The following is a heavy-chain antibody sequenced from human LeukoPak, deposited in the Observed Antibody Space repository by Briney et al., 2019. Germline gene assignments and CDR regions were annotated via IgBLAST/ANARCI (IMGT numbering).Heavy chain of an antibody. V-gene: IGHV4-34*01. CDR2: INHSGST. CDR1: GGSFSGYY. CDR3: ARLRFLEWSSYADAFDI. D-gene: IGHD3-3*01. J-gene: IGHJ3*02. Sequence: PSETLSLTCAVYGGSFSGYYWSWIRQPPGKGLEWIGEINHSGSTNYNPSLKSRVTISVDTSKNQFSLKLSSVTAADTAVYYCARLRFLEWSSYADAFDIWGQGTMVTVSS.